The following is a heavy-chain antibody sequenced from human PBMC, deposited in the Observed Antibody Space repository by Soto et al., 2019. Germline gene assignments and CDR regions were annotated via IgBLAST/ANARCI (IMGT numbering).Heavy chain of an antibody. Sequence: ASVKVSCKASGYTFTGYYMHWVRQAPGQGLEWMGWINPNSGGTNYAQKFQGRVTMTRDTSISTAYMELSRLRSDDTAVYYCARGLAPYYVWGSFDYWGQGTLVTVSS. D-gene: IGHD3-16*01. V-gene: IGHV1-2*02. CDR1: GYTFTGYY. J-gene: IGHJ4*02. CDR3: ARGLAPYYVWGSFDY. CDR2: INPNSGGT.